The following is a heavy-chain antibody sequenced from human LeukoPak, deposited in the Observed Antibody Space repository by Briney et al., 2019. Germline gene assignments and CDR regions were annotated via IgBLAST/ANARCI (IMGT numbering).Heavy chain of an antibody. CDR3: ARRNFDWLSYWFDP. CDR1: GFTFSSYW. Sequence: GGSLRLSCAASGFTFSSYWMSWVRQAPGKGLEWVADIKQDGSEKYYVDSVKGRSTISRDNAKNSLYLQMNSRRAEDTAVYYWARRNFDWLSYWFDPWGQGTLVTVSS. J-gene: IGHJ5*02. V-gene: IGHV3-7*01. CDR2: IKQDGSEK. D-gene: IGHD3-9*01.